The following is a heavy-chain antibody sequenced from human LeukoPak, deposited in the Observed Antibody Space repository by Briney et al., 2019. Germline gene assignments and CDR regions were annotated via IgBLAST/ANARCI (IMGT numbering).Heavy chain of an antibody. V-gene: IGHV1-69*01. Sequence: GASVKVSCKASGDTFSSYAISWVRQAPGQGLEWMGGIIPIFGTANYAQKFQGRVTITADESTSTAYMELSSLRSEDTAVYYCACERGSYFFYMDVWGKGTTVTVSS. J-gene: IGHJ6*03. D-gene: IGHD1-26*01. CDR1: GDTFSSYA. CDR2: IIPIFGTA. CDR3: ACERGSYFFYMDV.